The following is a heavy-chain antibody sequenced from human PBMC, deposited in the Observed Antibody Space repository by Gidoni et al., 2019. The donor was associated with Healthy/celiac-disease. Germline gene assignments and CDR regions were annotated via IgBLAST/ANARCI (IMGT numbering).Heavy chain of an antibody. CDR1: GGATSSSSYY. CDR3: AEGGQLRDAFDI. D-gene: IGHD1-1*01. CDR2: IYSSGST. J-gene: IGHJ3*02. V-gene: IGHV4-39*05. Sequence: QLQLQASGTGLVKPPETTALNCTDAGGATSSSSYYRGWIRQPPGKGLEWIGSIYSSGSTYYNPSLKRRVTISVDTSMNQFSLKLSSVTAADTAVYYCAEGGQLRDAFDIWGQGTMVTVSS.